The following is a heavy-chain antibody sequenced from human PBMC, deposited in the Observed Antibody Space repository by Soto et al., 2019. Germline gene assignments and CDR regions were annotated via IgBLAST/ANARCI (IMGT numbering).Heavy chain of an antibody. D-gene: IGHD6-6*01. CDR3: AKKVAKYGSSPFDY. V-gene: IGHV3-23*01. Sequence: GGSLRLSCAASGFTFGSCAMSWVRQAPGQGLEWVSTITGSGGSIYYAESVKGRFTISRDNSKNTLDMQMNSLSAEDTADYYCAKKVAKYGSSPFDYWGQGPRVTVSS. J-gene: IGHJ4*02. CDR2: ITGSGGSI. CDR1: GFTFGSCA.